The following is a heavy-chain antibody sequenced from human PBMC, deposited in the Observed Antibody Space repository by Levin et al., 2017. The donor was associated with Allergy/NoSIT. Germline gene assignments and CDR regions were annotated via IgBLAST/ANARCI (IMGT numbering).Heavy chain of an antibody. CDR2: INWKGDTT. CDR1: GFTFDDYA. CDR3: ATCPGSGGSFDYYLDS. J-gene: IGHJ4*02. V-gene: IGHV3-20*04. D-gene: IGHD1-26*01. Sequence: GGSLRLSCAASGFTFDDYAMSWVRQAPGKGLEWVSSINWKGDTTGYADSVKGRFTISRDNPKNSLYLQMNSLRAEDTAFYYCATCPGSGGSFDYYLDSWGQGTLVTVSS.